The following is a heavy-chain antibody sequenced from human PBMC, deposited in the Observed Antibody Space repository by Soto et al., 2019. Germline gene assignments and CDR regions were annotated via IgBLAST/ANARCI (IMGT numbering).Heavy chain of an antibody. D-gene: IGHD2-15*01. CDR2: INHSGNT. V-gene: IGHV4-34*01. Sequence: ETLSLTCAVYGGSFSGYYWSWIRQPPGKWLEWIGEINHSGNTNYNPSLKSRVTMSVDTSKNQFSLKLSSVTAADTAMYYCARVTFCSGGNCFSRLIDYWGQRILDTGSS. CDR1: GGSFSGYY. CDR3: ARVTFCSGGNCFSRLIDY. J-gene: IGHJ4*02.